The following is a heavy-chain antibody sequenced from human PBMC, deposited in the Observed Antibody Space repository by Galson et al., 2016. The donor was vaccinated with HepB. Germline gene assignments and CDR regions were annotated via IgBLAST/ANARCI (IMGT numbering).Heavy chain of an antibody. CDR2: IIPMFGTP. V-gene: IGHV1-69*13. CDR3: ARGTINWSHFDF. Sequence: SVKVSCKASGGTFSSFAINWVRQAPGQGLEWMGGIIPMFGTPNHAQKFRGRVTITADESTRTVYMEMSSLRSDDTALYYCARGTINWSHFDFWGPGTPVTVSS. D-gene: IGHD1-1*01. J-gene: IGHJ4*02. CDR1: GGTFSSFA.